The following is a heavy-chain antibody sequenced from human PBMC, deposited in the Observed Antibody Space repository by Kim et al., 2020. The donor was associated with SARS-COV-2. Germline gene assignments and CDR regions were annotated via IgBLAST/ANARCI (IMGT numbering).Heavy chain of an antibody. J-gene: IGHJ6*03. CDR2: ISWNSGSI. CDR1: GFTFGDYA. D-gene: IGHD5-18*01. V-gene: IGHV3-9*01. CDR3: AKVGYSYGYERDYYYYYMDV. Sequence: GGSLRLSCAASGFTFGDYAMYWVRQAPGKGLEWVSGISWNSGSIGYADSVKGRFTISRDNAKNSLYLQMNSLRAEDTALYYCAKVGYSYGYERDYYYYYMDVWGKGTTVTVSS.